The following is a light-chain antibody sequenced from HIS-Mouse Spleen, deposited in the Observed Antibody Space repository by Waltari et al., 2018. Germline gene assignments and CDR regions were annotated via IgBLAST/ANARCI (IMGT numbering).Light chain of an antibody. J-gene: IGLJ3*02. V-gene: IGLV2-23*01. Sequence: QSALTQPASVSGSPGQSITISCTGTSRHVGSYNLFSWYQQHPGKAPKLMIYEGSKRPSGVSNRFSGSKSGNTASLTISGLQAEDEADYYCCSYAGSSTLVFGGGTKLTVL. CDR2: EGS. CDR1: SRHVGSYNL. CDR3: CSYAGSSTLV.